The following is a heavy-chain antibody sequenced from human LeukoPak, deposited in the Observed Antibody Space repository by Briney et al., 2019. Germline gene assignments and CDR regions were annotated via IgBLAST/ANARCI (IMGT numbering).Heavy chain of an antibody. Sequence: GGSLRLSCAASGFTFSSYAMHWVRQAPGKGLEWVAVISYDGSNKYYADSVKGRFTISRDNSKNTLYLQMNNLRAEDTAVYYCARDRRISGWYFDLWGRGTLVTVSS. CDR1: GFTFSSYA. CDR2: ISYDGSNK. J-gene: IGHJ2*01. D-gene: IGHD3-10*01. V-gene: IGHV3-30*04. CDR3: ARDRRISGWYFDL.